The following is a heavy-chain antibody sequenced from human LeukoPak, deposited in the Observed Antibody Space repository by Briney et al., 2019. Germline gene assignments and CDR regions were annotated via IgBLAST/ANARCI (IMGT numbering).Heavy chain of an antibody. CDR1: GFTFSSYS. J-gene: IGHJ4*02. D-gene: IGHD2/OR15-2a*01. CDR2: ISSSSSTI. V-gene: IGHV3-48*01. CDR3: ARSNTYAYFDY. Sequence: GGSLRLSCAASGFTFSSYSINWVRQAPGKGLEWISYISSSSSTIYYADSAKGRFTISRDNAKNSLFLQMNSLRAEDTAVYYCARSNTYAYFDYWGQGTLVTVSS.